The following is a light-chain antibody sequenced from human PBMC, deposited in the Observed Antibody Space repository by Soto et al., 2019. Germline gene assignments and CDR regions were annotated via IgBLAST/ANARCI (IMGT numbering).Light chain of an antibody. J-gene: IGKJ1*01. Sequence: DIVMTQSPDSLAVSLGERATFNCKSSQSILDRSKNKYYLAWYQQKSGQPPKLLIYWASLREPGVPDRFTGGGSGTDFTLTISSLHAEDVAVYYCQQYFTSPWTFGQGTKVEI. CDR3: QQYFTSPWT. V-gene: IGKV4-1*01. CDR1: QSILDRSKNKYY. CDR2: WAS.